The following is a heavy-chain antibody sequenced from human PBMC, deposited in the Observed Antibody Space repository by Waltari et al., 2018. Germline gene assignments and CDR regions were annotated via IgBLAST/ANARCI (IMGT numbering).Heavy chain of an antibody. J-gene: IGHJ5*02. D-gene: IGHD2-2*01. CDR3: AREVVPPARVVVNWFDP. Sequence: QVQLVQSGSELKKPGASVKVSCTASGYSFPNYAITWIRQAPGQELELMGWINTNTRNPVYVQGFTGRFVFSLDTSVNTAYLQINSLKAEDTAVYFCAREVVPPARVVVNWFDPWGQGTLVTVSS. CDR2: INTNTRNP. V-gene: IGHV7-4-1*02. CDR1: GYSFPNYA.